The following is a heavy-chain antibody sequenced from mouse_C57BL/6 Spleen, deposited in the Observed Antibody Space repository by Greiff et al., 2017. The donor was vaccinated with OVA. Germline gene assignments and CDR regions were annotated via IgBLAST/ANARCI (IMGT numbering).Heavy chain of an antibody. J-gene: IGHJ2*01. Sequence: QVQLQQSGAELVKPGASVKISCKASGYAFSSYWMNWVKQRPGKGLEWIGQIYPGDGDTNYNGKFKGKATLTADKSSSTAYMQLSSLTSEDSAVYFCARGGFTTVVAFDYWGQGTTLTVSS. CDR2: IYPGDGDT. D-gene: IGHD1-1*01. CDR1: GYAFSSYW. V-gene: IGHV1-80*01. CDR3: ARGGFTTVVAFDY.